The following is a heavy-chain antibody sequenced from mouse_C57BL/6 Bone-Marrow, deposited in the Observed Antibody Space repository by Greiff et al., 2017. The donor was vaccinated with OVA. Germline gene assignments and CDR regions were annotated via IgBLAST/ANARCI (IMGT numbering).Heavy chain of an antibody. V-gene: IGHV1-55*01. CDR2: IYPVSGST. Sequence: QVQLQQPGAELVKPGASVKMSCKASGYTFTSYWITWVTQRPGQGLEWIGDIYPVSGSTNYNEKFKSKATLTVDTSSSTAYMQRSSLTSEDSAVYYCARGALYYSNYAWFAYWGQGTLVTVSA. D-gene: IGHD2-5*01. CDR1: GYTFTSYW. J-gene: IGHJ3*01. CDR3: ARGALYYSNYAWFAY.